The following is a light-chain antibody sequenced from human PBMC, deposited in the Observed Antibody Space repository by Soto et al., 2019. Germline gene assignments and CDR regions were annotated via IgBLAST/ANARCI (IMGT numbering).Light chain of an antibody. CDR3: QSYDSSLSGLV. V-gene: IGLV1-40*01. CDR1: SSNIGADYD. Sequence: QSVLTQTPSVSGAPGQRVTIFCTGSSSNIGADYDVHWYQQLPGTAPKLLIYGNNKRPSGVPDRFSGSKSGTSASLAITGLQAEDEADYYCQSYDSSLSGLVFGGGTKVTVL. J-gene: IGLJ2*01. CDR2: GNN.